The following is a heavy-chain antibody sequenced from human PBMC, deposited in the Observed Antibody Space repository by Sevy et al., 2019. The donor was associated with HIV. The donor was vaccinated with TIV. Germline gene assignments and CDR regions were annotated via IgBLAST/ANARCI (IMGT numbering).Heavy chain of an antibody. Sequence: SETLSLTCAVYGGSFNTYQWSWIRQPPGKGLEWIGEINHSGATNYSPSLKSRVTISADKSNNQFSLRLRSVTPADTVVYYCAKSYDYLCGSYRQGWFDPWGQGTLVTVSS. D-gene: IGHD3-16*02. V-gene: IGHV4-34*01. CDR2: INHSGAT. CDR1: GGSFNTYQ. J-gene: IGHJ5*02. CDR3: AKSYDYLCGSYRQGWFDP.